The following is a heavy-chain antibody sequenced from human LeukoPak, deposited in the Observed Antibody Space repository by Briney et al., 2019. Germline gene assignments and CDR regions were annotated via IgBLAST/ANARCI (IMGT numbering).Heavy chain of an antibody. CDR3: AGNYYGSGSYYSEDRY. D-gene: IGHD3-10*01. CDR2: IYTSGST. Sequence: SETLSLTCTVSGGSISSYYWSWIRQPAGKGLEWIGRIYTSGSTNYNPSLKSRVTMSVDTSKNQFSLKLSSVTAADTAVYYCAGNYYGSGSYYSEDRYWGQGTLVTVSS. V-gene: IGHV4-4*07. J-gene: IGHJ4*02. CDR1: GGSISSYY.